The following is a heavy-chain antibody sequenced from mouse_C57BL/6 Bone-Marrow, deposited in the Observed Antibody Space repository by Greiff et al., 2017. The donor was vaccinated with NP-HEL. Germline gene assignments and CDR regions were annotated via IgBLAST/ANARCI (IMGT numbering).Heavy chain of an antibody. CDR2: IWRGGST. D-gene: IGHD1-1*01. Sequence: QVQLQQSGPGLVQPSQSLSITCTVSGFSLTSYGVHWVRQSPGKGLEWLGVIWRGGSTAYNAAFISRLSISKDNSKSQVFFRMNSLQANDTAIYYCARFTTVVEGYYYAMDYWGQGTSVTVSS. V-gene: IGHV2-2*02. CDR1: GFSLTSYG. J-gene: IGHJ4*01. CDR3: ARFTTVVEGYYYAMDY.